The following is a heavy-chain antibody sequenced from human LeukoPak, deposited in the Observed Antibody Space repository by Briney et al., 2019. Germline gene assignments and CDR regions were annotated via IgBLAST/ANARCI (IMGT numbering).Heavy chain of an antibody. CDR3: ARELGTNGWYTGDY. CDR1: GFTFSIYA. V-gene: IGHV3-23*01. CDR2: INKAGRP. J-gene: IGHJ4*02. Sequence: GGSLRLSCAASGFTFSIYAMSWVRRAPGKGLEWVSAINKAGRPYYADSVQGRFTISRDDSKYTVFLQMNSLRAEDTAVYYCARELGTNGWYTGDYWGQGTLVIVSS. D-gene: IGHD2-8*01.